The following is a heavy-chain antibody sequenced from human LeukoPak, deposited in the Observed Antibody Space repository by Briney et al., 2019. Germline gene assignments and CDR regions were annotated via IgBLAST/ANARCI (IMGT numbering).Heavy chain of an antibody. D-gene: IGHD1-26*01. V-gene: IGHV3-7*01. CDR2: IKQDGSEK. CDR3: ARMESWELPVSATKYYYGMDV. Sequence: GGSLRLSCAASGFTFSSYWMSCVRQAPGKGLEWVANIKQDGSEKYYVDSVKGRFTISRDNAKNSLYLQMNSLRAEDTAVYYCARMESWELPVSATKYYYGMDVWGQGTTVTVSS. J-gene: IGHJ6*02. CDR1: GFTFSSYW.